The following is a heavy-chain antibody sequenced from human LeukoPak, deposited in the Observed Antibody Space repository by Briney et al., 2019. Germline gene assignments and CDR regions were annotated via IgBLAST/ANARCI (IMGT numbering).Heavy chain of an antibody. J-gene: IGHJ4*02. CDR2: ISGSGGST. V-gene: IGHV3-23*01. CDR1: GFTFSSYA. CDR3: AKAPAAAGVFDY. D-gene: IGHD6-13*01. Sequence: PGGSLRLSCAASGFTFSSYAMSWVRQAPGKGLEWVSSISGSGGSTYYADSVKGRFTISRDNSKNTLYLQMNSLRAEDTAVYYCAKAPAAAGVFDYWGQGTLVTVSS.